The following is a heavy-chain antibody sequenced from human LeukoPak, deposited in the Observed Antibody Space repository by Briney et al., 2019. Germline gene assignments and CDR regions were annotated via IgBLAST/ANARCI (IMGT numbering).Heavy chain of an antibody. Sequence: SETLSLTCTASGGSISSSSYYWGWNRQPPGKGLEWIGSIYSSGSTYYNPSLKRRVTISFATSKNQSSLNLSSVPASDTAVYYCARRGGSGRSFDYWGQGILVTVSS. CDR3: ARRGGSGRSFDY. CDR2: IYSSGST. J-gene: IGHJ4*02. D-gene: IGHD3-10*01. CDR1: GGSISSSSYY. V-gene: IGHV4-39*01.